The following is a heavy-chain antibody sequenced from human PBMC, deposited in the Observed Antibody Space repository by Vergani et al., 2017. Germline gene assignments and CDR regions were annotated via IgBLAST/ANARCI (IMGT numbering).Heavy chain of an antibody. D-gene: IGHD2-21*01. CDR3: AKPFRDCGIDY. CDR1: GFTSSNYD. V-gene: IGHV3-30*02. CDR2: IQFDGSNQ. J-gene: IGHJ4*02. Sequence: QVQLVESGGGVVQRGGSLRLSCATSGFTSSNYDMQWIRQGPGKGLEFVAFIQFDGSNQYYADSVKGRFTLSRDFSKNTLYLQMNSLRTDDTATYYCAKPFRDCGIDYGGRGTQVIVSS.